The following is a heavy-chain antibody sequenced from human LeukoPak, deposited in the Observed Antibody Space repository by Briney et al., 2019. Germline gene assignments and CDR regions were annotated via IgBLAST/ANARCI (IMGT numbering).Heavy chain of an antibody. CDR2: IHQHGSKE. Sequence: GGSLRLSCTTSGFNFRAYWMGWVRQAPGKGLEWVANIHQHGSKENYVDSVKGRFTISRDNAKNSLYLQMNSLRAEDTAVYYCARDTPYCGGDCYPDYWGQGTLVTVSS. D-gene: IGHD2-21*01. J-gene: IGHJ4*02. V-gene: IGHV3-7*01. CDR1: GFNFRAYW. CDR3: ARDTPYCGGDCYPDY.